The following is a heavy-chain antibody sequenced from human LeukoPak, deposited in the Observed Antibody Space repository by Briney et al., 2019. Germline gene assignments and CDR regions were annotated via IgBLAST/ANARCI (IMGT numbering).Heavy chain of an antibody. J-gene: IGHJ4*02. V-gene: IGHV1-46*01. D-gene: IGHD2-2*01. CDR1: GYTFTSYY. CDR2: INPSGGST. Sequence: ASVKVSCKASGYTFTSYYMHWVRQAPGQGLEWMGIINPSGGSTSYAQKFQGRVTMTRDMSTSTVYMELSSLRSEDTAVYCCASTPGVVPAAPFDYWGQGTLVTVSS. CDR3: ASTPGVVPAAPFDY.